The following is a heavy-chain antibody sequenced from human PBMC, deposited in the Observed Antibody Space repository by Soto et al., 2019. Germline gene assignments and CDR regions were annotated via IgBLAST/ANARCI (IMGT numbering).Heavy chain of an antibody. D-gene: IGHD1-26*01. Sequence: QLQLQESGPGLVQPSETLSLTCTVSGGSISSRDYYWGWIRQPPGKGLEWLGFFYSGGSTYYNPSLKSRVTISADTPKNQFSLKLSSVTAADTAVYYCARSKLGIYAGYFDYWDQGILVTVSS. CDR1: GGSISSRDYY. CDR3: ARSKLGIYAGYFDY. J-gene: IGHJ4*02. CDR2: FYSGGST. V-gene: IGHV4-39*01.